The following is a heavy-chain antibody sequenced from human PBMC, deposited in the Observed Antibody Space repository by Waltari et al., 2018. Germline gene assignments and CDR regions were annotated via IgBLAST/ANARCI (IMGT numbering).Heavy chain of an antibody. D-gene: IGHD3-3*01. V-gene: IGHV3-23*01. J-gene: IGHJ4*02. CDR2: ITGVGDDT. Sequence: EVQLLESGGGLVQPGGSLRLSCAASGFTFRSYAMTWIRQAPGKGLEWVAVITGVGDDTYYADSVKGRFTISRDNSKDTVYLQMDSLRAEDTAVYYCAKDRTGVFDHWGQGTPVTVSS. CDR1: GFTFRSYA. CDR3: AKDRTGVFDH.